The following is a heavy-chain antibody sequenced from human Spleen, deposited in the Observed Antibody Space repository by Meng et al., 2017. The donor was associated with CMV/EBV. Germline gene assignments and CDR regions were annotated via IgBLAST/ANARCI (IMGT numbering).Heavy chain of an antibody. V-gene: IGHV3-11*01. CDR3: ARELDY. CDR2: ITGDSNTI. J-gene: IGHJ4*02. CDR1: GFTFSDFY. Sequence: LSLTCAASGFTFSDFYMSWIRQAPGKGLEFISFITGDSNTIYYADSVKGRFTISRDNAKNSLYLQMDSLRAEDTAVYYCARELDYWGQGTLVTVSS.